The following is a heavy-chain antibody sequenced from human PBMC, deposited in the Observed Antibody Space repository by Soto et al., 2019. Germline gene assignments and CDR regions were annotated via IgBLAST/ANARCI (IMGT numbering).Heavy chain of an antibody. CDR3: ARETGYRYGGFDY. D-gene: IGHD5-18*01. J-gene: IGHJ4*02. CDR1: GFTFSSYS. Sequence: EVQLVESGGGLVKPGGSLRLSCAASGFTFSSYSMNWVRQAPGKGLEWVSSISSSSSYIYYADSVKGRFTISRDNAKNSLYLQMNSLRAEDTAVYYCARETGYRYGGFDYWGQGTLFTVSS. CDR2: ISSSSSYI. V-gene: IGHV3-21*01.